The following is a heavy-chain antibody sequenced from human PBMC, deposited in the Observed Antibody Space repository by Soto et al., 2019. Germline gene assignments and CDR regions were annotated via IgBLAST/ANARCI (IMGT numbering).Heavy chain of an antibody. CDR3: ARDRVGWFDP. Sequence: SETLSLTCTVSGGSISSYYWSWIRQPPGKGLEWIGYIYYSGSTNYNPSLKSRVTISVDTSKNQFSLKLSSVTAADTAVYYCARDRVGWFDPWGQGNLVTVSS. D-gene: IGHD3-10*01. V-gene: IGHV4-59*01. CDR2: IYYSGST. J-gene: IGHJ5*02. CDR1: GGSISSYY.